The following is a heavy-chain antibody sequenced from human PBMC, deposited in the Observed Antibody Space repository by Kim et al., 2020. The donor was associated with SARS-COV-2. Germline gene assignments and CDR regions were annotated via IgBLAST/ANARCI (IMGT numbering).Heavy chain of an antibody. V-gene: IGHV1-69*13. CDR2: IIPIFGTA. J-gene: IGHJ5*02. CDR3: ARPHYDYDSSGSRRHWFDP. Sequence: SVKVSCKASGGTFSSYAISWVRQAPGQGLEWMGGIIPIFGTANYAQKFQGRVTITADESTSTAYMELSSLRSEDTAVYYCARPHYDYDSSGSRRHWFDPWGQGTLVTVSS. CDR1: GGTFSSYA. D-gene: IGHD3-22*01.